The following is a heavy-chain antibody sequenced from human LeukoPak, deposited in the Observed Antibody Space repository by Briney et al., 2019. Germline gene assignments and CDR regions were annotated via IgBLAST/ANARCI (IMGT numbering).Heavy chain of an antibody. CDR1: GFTFSSYA. D-gene: IGHD3-22*01. CDR3: AREGYDSSTSCQYVDY. CDR2: ISSNGGST. V-gene: IGHV3-64*01. Sequence: GGSLRLSCAASGFTFSSYAMHWVRQAPGKGLEYVSAISSNGGSTYYANSVKGRFTISRDNSKNTLYLQMGSLRAEDMAVYYCAREGYDSSTSCQYVDYWGQGTLVAVSS. J-gene: IGHJ4*02.